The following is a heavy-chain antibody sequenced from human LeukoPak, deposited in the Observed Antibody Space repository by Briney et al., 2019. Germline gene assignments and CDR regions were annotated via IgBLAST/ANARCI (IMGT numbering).Heavy chain of an antibody. CDR2: INHSGST. Sequence: SETLSLTCTVSGYSISSGYYWGWVRQPPGKGLAWIGEINHSGSTNYNPSLKSRVTISVDTSKNQFSLKLSSVTAADTAVYYCARARGHRRIAVAGTRGGYYYYYYMDVWGKGTTVTVSS. CDR1: GYSISSGYY. V-gene: IGHV4-38-2*02. J-gene: IGHJ6*03. D-gene: IGHD6-19*01. CDR3: ARARGHRRIAVAGTRGGYYYYYYMDV.